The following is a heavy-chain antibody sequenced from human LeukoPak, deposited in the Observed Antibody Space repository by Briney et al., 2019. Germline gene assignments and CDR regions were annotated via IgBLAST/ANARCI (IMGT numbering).Heavy chain of an antibody. CDR3: AKDLHYGSADY. J-gene: IGHJ4*02. Sequence: MPGGSLRLSCAASGFTFSSYSMNWARQAPGKGLEWVSSISSRSSYIYYADSVKGRFTISRDNAKNSLYLQMNSLRAEDTAVYYCAKDLHYGSADYWGQGTLVTVSS. D-gene: IGHD3-10*01. CDR1: GFTFSSYS. CDR2: ISSRSSYI. V-gene: IGHV3-21*01.